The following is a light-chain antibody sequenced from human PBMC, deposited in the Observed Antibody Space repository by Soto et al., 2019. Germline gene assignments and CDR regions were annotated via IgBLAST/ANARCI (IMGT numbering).Light chain of an antibody. V-gene: IGKV3-20*01. CDR2: GVY. CDR3: QQFGTSPLVT. J-gene: IGKJ3*01. CDR1: QSVSTKY. Sequence: EIVLTQSPGTLSLSPGERATLSCRASQSVSTKYLAWYQQKPGQAPRLLIHGVYIRATGIPDRFSGSGSGTDVILTISRLEPEDFAVYYCQQFGTSPLVTFGPGTKVDIK.